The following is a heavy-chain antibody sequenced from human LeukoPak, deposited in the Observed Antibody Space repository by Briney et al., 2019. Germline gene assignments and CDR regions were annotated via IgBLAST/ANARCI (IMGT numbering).Heavy chain of an antibody. CDR1: GGSFSGYY. CDR2: INHSGST. V-gene: IGHV4-34*01. D-gene: IGHD6-13*01. J-gene: IGHJ4*02. CDR3: ARGRRSSSWYIDY. Sequence: SETLSLTCAVYGGSFSGYYWSWIRQPPGKGLEWIGEINHSGSTNHNPSLKSRVTISVDTSKNQFSLKLSSVTAADTAVYYCARGRRSSSWYIDYWGQGTLVTVSS.